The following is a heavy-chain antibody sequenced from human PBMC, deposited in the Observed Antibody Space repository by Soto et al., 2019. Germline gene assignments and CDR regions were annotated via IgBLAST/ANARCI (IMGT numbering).Heavy chain of an antibody. V-gene: IGHV1-46*01. CDR1: GYTFTSYY. D-gene: IGHD3-3*01. CDR2: INPSGGST. CDR3: ARESITIFGVVQVEPYYYYGMDV. Sequence: GASVKVSCKASGYTFTSYYMHWVRQAPGQGLEWMGIINPSGGSTSYAQKFQGRVTMTRDTSTSTVYMELSSLRSEDTAVYYCARESITIFGVVQVEPYYYYGMDVWGQGTTVTVSS. J-gene: IGHJ6*02.